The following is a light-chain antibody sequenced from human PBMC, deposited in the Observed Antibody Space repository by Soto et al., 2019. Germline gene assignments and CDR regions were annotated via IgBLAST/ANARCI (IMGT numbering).Light chain of an antibody. J-gene: IGLJ1*01. CDR2: DVS. CDR3: SSYTGSGVYV. CDR1: SSDVGGYNA. V-gene: IGLV2-14*04. Sequence: SSDVGGYNAVSWYQQHPGRAPKLMIYDVSNRPSGISNRFSGSKSGSTASLTISGLQAEDDADYYCSSYTGSGVYVFGAGTKVTV.